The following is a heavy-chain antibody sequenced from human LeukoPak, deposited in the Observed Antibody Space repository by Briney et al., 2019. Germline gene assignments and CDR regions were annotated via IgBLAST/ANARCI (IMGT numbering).Heavy chain of an antibody. CDR1: GFTLSSYE. V-gene: IGHV3-48*03. Sequence: GGSLRLSCAASGFTLSSYEMNWVRQAPGKGLEWISYIRFSDSTIYYADSVKGRFTISRDNAKNSLYLQTNSLRAEDTAVYYCARGKDYWGQGTLVTVSS. J-gene: IGHJ4*02. CDR3: ARGKDY. CDR2: IRFSDSTI.